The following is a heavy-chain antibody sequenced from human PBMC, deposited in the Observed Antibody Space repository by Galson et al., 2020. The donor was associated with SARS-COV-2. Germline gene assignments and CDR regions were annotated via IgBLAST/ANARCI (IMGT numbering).Heavy chain of an antibody. Sequence: ASETLSLTCTVSGGSISSGGYYWSWIRRHPGKGLEWIGYIYYSGSTYYNPSLKSRVTISVDTSKNQFSLKLSSVTAADTTVYYCARRSYYYYGMDVWGQGTTVTVSS. V-gene: IGHV4-31*03. J-gene: IGHJ6*02. CDR2: IYYSGST. CDR3: ARRSYYYYGMDV. CDR1: GGSISSGGYY.